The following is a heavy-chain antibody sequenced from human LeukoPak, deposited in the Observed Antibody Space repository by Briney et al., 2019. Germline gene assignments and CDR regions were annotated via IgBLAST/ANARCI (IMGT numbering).Heavy chain of an antibody. CDR2: ISGSGGST. J-gene: IGHJ4*02. V-gene: IGHV3-23*01. Sequence: GGSLRLSCAASGFTFSSYAMSWVRQAPGKGLEWVSAISGSGGSTYYADSVKGRFTISRDNSKNTLYLQMNSLRAEDTAVYYCAKDQYSSGWYGTFDYWGQGTLVTVSS. CDR3: AKDQYSSGWYGTFDY. CDR1: GFTFSSYA. D-gene: IGHD6-19*01.